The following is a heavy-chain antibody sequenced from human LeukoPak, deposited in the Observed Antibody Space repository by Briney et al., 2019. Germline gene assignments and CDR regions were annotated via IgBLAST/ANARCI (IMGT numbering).Heavy chain of an antibody. J-gene: IGHJ6*02. Sequence: SETLSLTCTVSGGSISSYYWSWIRQPPGKGLEWIGYIYYSGSTNYNPSLKSRVTISVDTSKNQFSLKLSSVTAADTAVYYCARLAGVWFGPYYYGMDVWGQGTTVTVSS. D-gene: IGHD3-10*01. V-gene: IGHV4-59*08. CDR2: IYYSGST. CDR1: GGSISSYY. CDR3: ARLAGVWFGPYYYGMDV.